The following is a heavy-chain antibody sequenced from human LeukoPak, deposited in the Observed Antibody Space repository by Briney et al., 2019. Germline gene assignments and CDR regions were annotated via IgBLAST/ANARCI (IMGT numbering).Heavy chain of an antibody. J-gene: IGHJ4*02. Sequence: ASVKVSCKASGYTFTSYYMHWVRQAPGQGLEWMGIINPSGGSTSYAQKFQGRVTMTRDMSTSTVYMELSSLRSEDTAVYYCARASITVYFDYWGQGTLVTVSS. CDR2: INPSGGST. D-gene: IGHD1-20*01. V-gene: IGHV1-46*01. CDR1: GYTFTSYY. CDR3: ARASITVYFDY.